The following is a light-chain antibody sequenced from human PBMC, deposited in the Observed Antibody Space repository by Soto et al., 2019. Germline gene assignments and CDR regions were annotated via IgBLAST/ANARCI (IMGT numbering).Light chain of an antibody. Sequence: QSVLTQPPSASGTPGQRVTISCSGSSSNIGSNTVNWYQQLPGTAPKLLIYSNNQRPSGVPDRFSGSKSGTSASLAISGLQSDDEADYYCCSYAGRYTTLYVFGNGTKVTVL. J-gene: IGLJ1*01. CDR1: SSNIGSNT. CDR3: CSYAGRYTTLYV. V-gene: IGLV1-44*01. CDR2: SNN.